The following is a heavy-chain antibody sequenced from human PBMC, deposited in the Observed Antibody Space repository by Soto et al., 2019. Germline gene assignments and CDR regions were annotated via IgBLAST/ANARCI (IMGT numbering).Heavy chain of an antibody. CDR2: IIPIFGTA. J-gene: IGHJ6*02. CDR1: GGTFSSYA. Sequence: VASVKVSCKASGGTFSSYAISWVRQAPGQGLKWMGGIIPIFGTANYAQKFQGRVTTTADESTSTAYMELSSLRSEDTAVYYCATFPGITGTTRGFYYYYGMDVWGQGTTVTVSS. D-gene: IGHD1-7*01. V-gene: IGHV1-69*13. CDR3: ATFPGITGTTRGFYYYYGMDV.